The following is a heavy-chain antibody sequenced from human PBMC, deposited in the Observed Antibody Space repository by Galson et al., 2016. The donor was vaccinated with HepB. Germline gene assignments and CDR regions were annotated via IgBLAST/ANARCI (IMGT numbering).Heavy chain of an antibody. J-gene: IGHJ6*02. CDR1: GYTFSSYG. V-gene: IGHV1-18*01. Sequence: SVKVSCKASGYTFSSYGFIWVRQAPGHGLEWMGWISGYNGNTNYAQKVQGRVTMTTDTSSTTAYMELRSLRSDDTAVYYCARSLDYYYGMDVWGQGTLVTVSS. CDR3: ARSLDYYYGMDV. CDR2: ISGYNGNT.